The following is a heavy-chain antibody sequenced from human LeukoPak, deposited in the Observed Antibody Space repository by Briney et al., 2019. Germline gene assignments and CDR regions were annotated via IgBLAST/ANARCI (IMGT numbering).Heavy chain of an antibody. D-gene: IGHD3-10*01. V-gene: IGHV4-39*01. Sequence: SETLSLTCTVSNGSIITSSYYWAWIRQPPGKGLEWIGSIYYRGRTYYNPSLKIRVTISADTSKNQFSLNLSSVTASDTAVYYCARHHYYGSGSYVFDYWGQGTLVTVSS. CDR1: NGSIITSSYY. J-gene: IGHJ4*02. CDR3: ARHHYYGSGSYVFDY. CDR2: IYYRGRT.